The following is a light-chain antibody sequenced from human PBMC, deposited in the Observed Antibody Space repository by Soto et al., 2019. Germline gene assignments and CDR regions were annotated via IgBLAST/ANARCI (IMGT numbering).Light chain of an antibody. J-gene: IGKJ4*01. CDR3: QQYIRWPLT. CDR1: QSVSSN. CDR2: GAS. V-gene: IGKV3-15*01. Sequence: EIMMTQSPATLSVARGESGTRCSRASQSVSSNLAWYQQKPGQAPSLLIYGASTRATGTPARFSGSGSGTEFTLTISSLQSEDFAVYYCQQYIRWPLTFGGGTKVDI.